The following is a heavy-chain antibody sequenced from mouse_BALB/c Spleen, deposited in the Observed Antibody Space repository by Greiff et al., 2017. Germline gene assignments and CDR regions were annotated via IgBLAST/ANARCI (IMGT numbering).Heavy chain of an antibody. CDR3: AREELLGLAY. Sequence: EVQGVESGGDLVKPGGSLKLSCAASGFTFSSFGMHWVRQAPEKGLEWVAYISSGSSTIYYADTVKGRFTISRDNPKNTLFLQMTSLRSEDTAMYYCAREELLGLAYWGQGTLVTVSA. CDR2: ISSGSSTI. CDR1: GFTFSSFG. D-gene: IGHD4-1*01. J-gene: IGHJ3*01. V-gene: IGHV5-17*02.